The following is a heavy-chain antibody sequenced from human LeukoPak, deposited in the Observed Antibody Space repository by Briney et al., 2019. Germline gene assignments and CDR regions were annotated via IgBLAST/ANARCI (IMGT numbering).Heavy chain of an antibody. V-gene: IGHV5-51*01. CDR1: GYSFANYW. D-gene: IGHD3-22*01. J-gene: IGHJ4*02. CDR2: IYPGDSDT. CDR3: ARQDSRGYFGY. Sequence: GESLKISCKGSGYSFANYWIGWVRQTPGKGLEWMGIIYPGDSDTRYSPSFQGQVTISADKSINTAYLQWSSLKASDTAMYYCARQDSRGYFGYWGQGTLVTVSS.